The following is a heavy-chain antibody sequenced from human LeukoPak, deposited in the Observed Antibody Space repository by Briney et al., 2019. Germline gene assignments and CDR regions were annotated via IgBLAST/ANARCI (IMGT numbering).Heavy chain of an antibody. V-gene: IGHV3-30*18. CDR2: ILYDGRNK. J-gene: IGHJ4*02. CDR3: AKDLMKTGYCSGASCYGRTD. CDR1: GFIFSNFA. Sequence: GGSLRLSCAASGFIFSNFAIHWVRQAPGKGLEGVAVILYDGRNKYYGDSVEGRFTISRDNSKNTVYLEMNSLRAEDTAVYYCAKDLMKTGYCSGASCYGRTDWGQGTLVTVSS. D-gene: IGHD2-15*01.